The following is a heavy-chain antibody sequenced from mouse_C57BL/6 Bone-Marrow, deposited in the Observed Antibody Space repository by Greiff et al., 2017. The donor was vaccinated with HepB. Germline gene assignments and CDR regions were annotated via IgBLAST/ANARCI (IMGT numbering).Heavy chain of an antibody. CDR1: GYTFTSYW. J-gene: IGHJ3*01. Sequence: QVQLQQPGAELVKPGASVKLSCKASGYTFTSYWMHWVKQRPGRGLEWIGRIDPNSGGTKYNEKFKSKATLTVDKPSSTAYMQLSSLTSEDSAVYYCAREVGKIYDGYYLFAYWGQGTLVTVSA. CDR3: AREVGKIYDGYYLFAY. V-gene: IGHV1-72*01. CDR2: IDPNSGGT. D-gene: IGHD2-3*01.